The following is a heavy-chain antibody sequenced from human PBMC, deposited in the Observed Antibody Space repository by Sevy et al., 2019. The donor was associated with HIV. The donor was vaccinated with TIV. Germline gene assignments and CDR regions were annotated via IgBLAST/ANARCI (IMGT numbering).Heavy chain of an antibody. CDR1: GGSFSNSD. CDR2: IIPRFGTA. CDR3: ARVGGAREGYDYVGSSFIDH. V-gene: IGHV1-69*13. D-gene: IGHD3-16*01. Sequence: ASLKVSCKVSGGSFSNSDVIWVRQAPGQGLEWMGRIIPRFGTANYAQRFQGRFTITPDESTRTVCMELSRLRSEDTALFYCARVGGAREGYDYVGSSFIDHWGQGTLVTVSS. J-gene: IGHJ4*02.